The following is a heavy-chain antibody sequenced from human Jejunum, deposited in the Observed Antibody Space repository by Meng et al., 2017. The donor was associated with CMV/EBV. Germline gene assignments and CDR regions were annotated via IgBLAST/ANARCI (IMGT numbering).Heavy chain of an antibody. J-gene: IGHJ4*02. V-gene: IGHV1-2*02. CDR2: INPNGGGT. Sequence: GYTFTGNYIHWVPQAPGQGLEWMGWINPNGGGTNYAQKFQCRVTMTRYTSINTVYMNLSSLRSDDTAVYYCARLPAMATIYYFFDYWGQGTLVTISS. CDR3: ARLPAMATIYYFFDY. CDR1: GYTFTGNY. D-gene: IGHD5-24*01.